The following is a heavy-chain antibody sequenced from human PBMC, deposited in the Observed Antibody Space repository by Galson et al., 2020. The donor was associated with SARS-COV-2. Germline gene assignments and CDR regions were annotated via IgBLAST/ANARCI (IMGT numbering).Heavy chain of an antibody. Sequence: SETLSLTCTVSGGSISSAGYYWSWIRQHPGEGLEWIGYIYYSGRTYYNPSLKSRLTISLDTSKNQFSLKLGSVTDADTAVYYCARGPYGDYIQYCLWGQGTMVTVSS. J-gene: IGHJ3*01. V-gene: IGHV4-31*03. D-gene: IGHD4-17*01. CDR2: IYYSGRT. CDR3: ARGPYGDYIQYCL. CDR1: GGSISSAGYY.